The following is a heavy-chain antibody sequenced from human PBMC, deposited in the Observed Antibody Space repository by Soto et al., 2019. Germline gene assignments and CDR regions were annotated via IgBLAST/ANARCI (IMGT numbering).Heavy chain of an antibody. CDR1: GGTFSSYT. Sequence: ASLKVSCKASGGTFSSYTISWVRQAPGQGLEWMGRIIPILGIANYAQKFQGRVTITADKSTSTAYMELSSLRSEDTAVYYCARDRIVVVPAAYYFDYWGQGTLVTVSS. CDR2: IIPILGIA. D-gene: IGHD2-2*01. CDR3: ARDRIVVVPAAYYFDY. J-gene: IGHJ4*02. V-gene: IGHV1-69*04.